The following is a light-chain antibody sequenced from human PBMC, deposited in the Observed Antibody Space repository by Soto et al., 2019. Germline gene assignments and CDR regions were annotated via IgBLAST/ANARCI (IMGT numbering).Light chain of an antibody. V-gene: IGKV3-11*01. CDR3: QQRTNWPSST. CDR2: DAS. J-gene: IGKJ5*01. Sequence: EVVLTQSPATLSLSPGERATLSCRASQSVRTYLAWYQQKTGQVPRLLIHDASSRATGIPARFSGSGSGTDFTLTISSLEPEDFAVYYCQQRTNWPSSTFGQGTRLEI. CDR1: QSVRTY.